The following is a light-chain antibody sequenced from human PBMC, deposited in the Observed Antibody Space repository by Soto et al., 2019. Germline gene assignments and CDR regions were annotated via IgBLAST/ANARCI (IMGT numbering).Light chain of an antibody. J-gene: IGKJ1*01. Sequence: EIMMTQSPATLSVSPGERATLSCRASQSLSGNLAWYQQKPGQAPRLLIFRASTRATGVPARFSGRGSGTEFTLTISGRQSEDFAVYYCQQYSKWSPWTFGPGTKVDIK. CDR1: QSLSGN. CDR2: RAS. CDR3: QQYSKWSPWT. V-gene: IGKV3-15*01.